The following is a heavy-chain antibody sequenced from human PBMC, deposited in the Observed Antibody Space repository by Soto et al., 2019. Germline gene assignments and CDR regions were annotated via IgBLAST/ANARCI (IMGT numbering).Heavy chain of an antibody. CDR2: IKSKTDGGTT. Sequence: PGGSLRLSCAASGFTFSNAWMSWVRQAPGKGLEWVGRIKSKTDGGTTDYAAPVKGRFTISRDDSKNTLYLQMNSLKTEDTAVYYCTTGGYSSSSPVGGWYVWRPTARPYYFDYWGQGTLVTVSS. CDR1: GFTFSNAW. D-gene: IGHD6-6*01. V-gene: IGHV3-15*01. J-gene: IGHJ4*02. CDR3: TTGGYSSSSPVGGWYVWRPTARPYYFDY.